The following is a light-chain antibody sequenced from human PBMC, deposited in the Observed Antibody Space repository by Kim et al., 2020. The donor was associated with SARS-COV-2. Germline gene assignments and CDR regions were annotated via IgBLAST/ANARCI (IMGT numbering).Light chain of an antibody. Sequence: PGSAPILVLYRDKERPSWIPERFSGSRTGTTLTVTITGVQTADEADYFCQSADISGTSWIFRGGTQLTVL. CDR3: QSADISGTSWI. J-gene: IGLJ2*01. CDR2: RDK. V-gene: IGLV3-25*03.